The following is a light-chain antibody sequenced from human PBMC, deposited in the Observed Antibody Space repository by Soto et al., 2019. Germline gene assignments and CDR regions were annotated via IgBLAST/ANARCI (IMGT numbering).Light chain of an antibody. CDR3: QQYGSSPLT. Sequence: EIVLTQSPGTLSLSPGERATLSCRASQSVSNNYLAWYQQKPGQAPRLLIYGASNRATGIPARFSGSGSGTEFTLTISSLQSEDFALYYCQQYGSSPLTFGGGTKVDIK. V-gene: IGKV3-20*01. J-gene: IGKJ4*01. CDR1: QSVSNNY. CDR2: GAS.